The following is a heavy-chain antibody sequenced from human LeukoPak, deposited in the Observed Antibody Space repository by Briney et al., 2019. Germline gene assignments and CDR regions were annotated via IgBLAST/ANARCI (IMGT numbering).Heavy chain of an antibody. J-gene: IGHJ4*02. CDR1: GFTFRKYI. CDR3: ADWGGTETIGTIWYGPLDY. Sequence: PGGSLRLSCTASGFTFRKYIMTWVRQAPGKGLEWVSSIGGGGDVTFYADSVEGRFRISRDDSKNTLYLQMNSLRVEDAGVYYCADWGGTETIGTIWYGPLDYWGQGAQVTVSS. D-gene: IGHD2-2*01. V-gene: IGHV3-23*01. CDR2: IGGGGDVT.